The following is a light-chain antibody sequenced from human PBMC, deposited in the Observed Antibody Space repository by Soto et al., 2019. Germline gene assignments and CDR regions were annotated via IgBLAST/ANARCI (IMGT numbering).Light chain of an antibody. J-gene: IGKJ1*01. Sequence: DIRMTQSPSTLSASVGDRVTITCRASQSISSWLAWYQQKPGKAPKLLIYDASSLESGVPSRFSGSGSGTEFTLTIRSLQPDDFATYYCQQYHGTFGQGTKVDIK. CDR1: QSISSW. CDR3: QQYHGT. CDR2: DAS. V-gene: IGKV1-5*01.